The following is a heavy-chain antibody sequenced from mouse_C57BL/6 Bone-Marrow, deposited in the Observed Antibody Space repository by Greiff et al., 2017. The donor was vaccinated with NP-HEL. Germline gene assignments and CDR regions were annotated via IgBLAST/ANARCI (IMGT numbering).Heavy chain of an antibody. CDR3: ARRGYYRNYVAY. D-gene: IGHD2-1*01. V-gene: IGHV1-54*01. Sequence: QVHVKQSGAELVRPGTSVKVSCKASGYAFTNYLIEWVKQRPGQGLEWIGVINPGSGGTNYNEKFKGKATLTADKSSSTAYMQLSSLTSEDSAVYFCARRGYYRNYVAYWGQGTLVPVSA. CDR1: GYAFTNYL. CDR2: INPGSGGT. J-gene: IGHJ3*01.